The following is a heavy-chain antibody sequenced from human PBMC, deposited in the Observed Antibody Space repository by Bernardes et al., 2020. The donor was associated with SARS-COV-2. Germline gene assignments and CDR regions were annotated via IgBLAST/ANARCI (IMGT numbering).Heavy chain of an antibody. J-gene: IGHJ6*02. CDR3: ARDFMTIVPPSRGMDV. Sequence: GGSLRLSCAASGFSFSTYGIHWVRQAPGKGLEWVAFISSDGSNKYYASSVKGRFTVSRDTSKNTLYLQMNRLSREDTAVYYCARDFMTIVPPSRGMDVWGQGTTVTVSS. D-gene: IGHD2-15*01. CDR2: ISSDGSNK. V-gene: IGHV3-30*03. CDR1: GFSFSTYG.